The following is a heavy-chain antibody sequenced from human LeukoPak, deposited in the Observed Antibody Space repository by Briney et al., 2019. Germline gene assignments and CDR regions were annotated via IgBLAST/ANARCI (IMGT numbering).Heavy chain of an antibody. V-gene: IGHV3-23*01. CDR2: ISGSGDST. J-gene: IGHJ4*02. CDR3: AKDRYCSSTRCYGDFDY. D-gene: IGHD2-2*01. Sequence: GGSLRLSCAASGFTFSSYAMSWVRQAPGEGLEWVSVISGSGDSTLYADSVKGRFTVSRDNSKNTLYLQMNSLRAEDTAVYYCAKDRYCSSTRCYGDFDYWGQGTLVTVSS. CDR1: GFTFSSYA.